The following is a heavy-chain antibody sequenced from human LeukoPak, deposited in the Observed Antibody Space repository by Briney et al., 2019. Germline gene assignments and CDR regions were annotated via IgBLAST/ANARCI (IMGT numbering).Heavy chain of an antibody. J-gene: IGHJ4*02. V-gene: IGHV1-69*04. CDR1: GGTFSSYA. D-gene: IGHD3-22*01. CDR3: ATDRVRKEYYDSSGYLYYFDY. Sequence: SVKVSCKASGGTFSSYAISWVRQAPGQGLEWMGRIIPIFGIANYAQKFQGRVTITADKSTSTAYMELSSLRSEDTAVYYCATDRVRKEYYDSSGYLYYFDYWGQGTLVTVSS. CDR2: IIPIFGIA.